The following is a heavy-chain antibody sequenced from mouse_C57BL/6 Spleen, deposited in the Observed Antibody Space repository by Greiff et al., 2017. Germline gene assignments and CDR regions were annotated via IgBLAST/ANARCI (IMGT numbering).Heavy chain of an antibody. CDR2: IRNKANGYTT. J-gene: IGHJ2*01. V-gene: IGHV7-3*01. CDR1: GFTFTDYY. Sequence: DVMLVESGGGLVQPGGSLSLSCAASGFTFTDYYMSWVRQPPGKALEWLGFIRNKANGYTTEYSASVKGRFTISRDNSQSILYLQMNALRAEDSATYYCARSYGYDGFDYWGQGTTLTVSS. CDR3: ARSYGYDGFDY. D-gene: IGHD2-2*01.